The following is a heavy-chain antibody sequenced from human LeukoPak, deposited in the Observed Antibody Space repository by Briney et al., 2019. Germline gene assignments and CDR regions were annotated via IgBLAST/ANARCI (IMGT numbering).Heavy chain of an antibody. CDR3: ARASVENTLRIDDY. CDR1: GYTFTYYY. J-gene: IGHJ4*02. D-gene: IGHD2-15*01. V-gene: IGHV1-2*02. CDR2: INPYSGDT. Sequence: ASVKVSCKASGYTFTYYYMHWVRQAPGQGLEWMGWINPYSGDTNYAQKFQGRVTMTRDTSITTAYMDLSRLKSDDAAVYYCARASVENTLRIDDYWGQGTLVTVSS.